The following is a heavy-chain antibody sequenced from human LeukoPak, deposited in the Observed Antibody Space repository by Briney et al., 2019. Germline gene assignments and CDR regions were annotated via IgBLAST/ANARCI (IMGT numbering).Heavy chain of an antibody. J-gene: IGHJ4*02. Sequence: SETLSLTCTVSGYSISNSYYWGWIRQPPGKGLEWIGSIYHSGNTYYNPSLKSRVTISVDTSKNQFSLKLSSVTAADTAVYYCARAGYGDSDFDYWGQGTLVTVSS. D-gene: IGHD4-17*01. CDR2: IYHSGNT. CDR3: ARAGYGDSDFDY. V-gene: IGHV4-38-2*02. CDR1: GYSISNSYY.